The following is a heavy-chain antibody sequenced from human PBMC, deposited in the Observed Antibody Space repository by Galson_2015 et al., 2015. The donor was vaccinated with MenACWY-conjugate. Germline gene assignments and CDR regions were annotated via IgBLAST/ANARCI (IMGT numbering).Heavy chain of an antibody. J-gene: IGHJ6*02. Sequence: SLRLSCAASGFTFSSYGMHWVRQAPGKGLEWVAVISYDGSNKYYADSVKGRFTISRDNSKNTLYLQMNSLRSEDTAVYYCARDRAGLGQTENYYYYYGMDVWGQGTTVTVSS. CDR1: GFTFSSYG. CDR2: ISYDGSNK. V-gene: IGHV3-30*03. D-gene: IGHD3/OR15-3a*01. CDR3: ARDRAGLGQTENYYYYYGMDV.